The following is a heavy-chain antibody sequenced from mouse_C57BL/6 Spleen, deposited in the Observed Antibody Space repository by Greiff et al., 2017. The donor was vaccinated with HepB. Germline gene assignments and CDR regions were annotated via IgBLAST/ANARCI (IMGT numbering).Heavy chain of an antibody. CDR3: ARGKRKRGFAY. Sequence: QVQLQQPGAELVKPGASVKLSCKASGYTFTSYWMQWVKQRPGQGLEWIGESDPSDSYTNYNQKFKGEATLTVDTSSSTAYMQLGSLTSEDSAVYYCARGKRKRGFAYWGQGTLVTVSA. CDR1: GYTFTSYW. CDR2: SDPSDSYT. J-gene: IGHJ3*01. V-gene: IGHV1-50*01.